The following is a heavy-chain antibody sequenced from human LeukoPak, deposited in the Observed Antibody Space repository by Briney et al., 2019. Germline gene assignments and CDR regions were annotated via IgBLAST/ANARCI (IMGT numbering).Heavy chain of an antibody. CDR1: GYSFTSYW. Sequence: GESLKISCKGSGYSFTSYWIGWVRQMPGKGLEWMGIIYPGDSDTRYSPSFQGQVTISADKSISTAYLQWSSLKASDTAMYYCARQAVTMVRGADIWGQGTMVTVSS. D-gene: IGHD3-10*01. V-gene: IGHV5-51*01. CDR3: ARQAVTMVRGADI. J-gene: IGHJ3*02. CDR2: IYPGDSDT.